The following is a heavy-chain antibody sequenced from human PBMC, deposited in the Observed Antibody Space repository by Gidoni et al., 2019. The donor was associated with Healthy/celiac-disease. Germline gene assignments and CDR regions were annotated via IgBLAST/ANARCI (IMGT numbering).Heavy chain of an antibody. V-gene: IGHV3-30*18. D-gene: IGHD4-17*01. CDR2: ISYDGSNK. Sequence: SSYGMHWVRQAPGKGLEWVAVISYDGSNKYYADSVKGRFTISRDNSKNTLYLQMNSLRAEDTAVYYCAKDYTRGLRWAPMGYWGQGTLVTVSS. J-gene: IGHJ4*02. CDR3: AKDYTRGLRWAPMGY. CDR1: SSYG.